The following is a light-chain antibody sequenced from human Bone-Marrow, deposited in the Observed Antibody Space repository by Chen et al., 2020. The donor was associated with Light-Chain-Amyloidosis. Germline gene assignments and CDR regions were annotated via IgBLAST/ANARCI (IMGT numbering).Light chain of an antibody. CDR2: DDS. CDR3: QVWDRSSDRPV. V-gene: IGLV3-21*02. J-gene: IGLJ3*02. Sequence: SYVLTQPSSVSVAAGPTATIACGGNNSGSTSVHWYQQTPGQAPLLIVYDDSDRTSGIPERLSGSNSGNTATLTISRVEAGDEADYYCQVWDRSSDRPVFGGGTRLTVL. CDR1: NSGSTS.